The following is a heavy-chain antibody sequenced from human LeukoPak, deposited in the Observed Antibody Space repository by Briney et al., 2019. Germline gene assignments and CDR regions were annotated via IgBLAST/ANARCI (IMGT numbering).Heavy chain of an antibody. V-gene: IGHV1-46*01. CDR2: INPSGGST. CDR3: AREIEMATISDAFDI. Sequence: GASVKVSCKASGYTFTSYYMHWVRQAPGQGLEWMGIINPSGGSTSYAQKFQGRVTMTRDTSTSTVYMELSSLRSGDTAVYYCAREIEMATISDAFDIWGQGTMVTVSS. J-gene: IGHJ3*02. D-gene: IGHD5-24*01. CDR1: GYTFTSYY.